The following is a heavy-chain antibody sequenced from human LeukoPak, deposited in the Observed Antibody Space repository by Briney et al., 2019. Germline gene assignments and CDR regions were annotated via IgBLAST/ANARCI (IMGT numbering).Heavy chain of an antibody. J-gene: IGHJ4*02. V-gene: IGHV3-23*01. CDR1: GFTFSSYA. CDR3: AKSTGSYKEFYYFDY. CDR2: ISGSGGST. D-gene: IGHD1-26*01. Sequence: GGSLRLSCAASGFTFSSYAMSWVRQAPGEGLEWVSAISGSGGSTYYADSVKGRFTISRDNSKNTLYLQMNSLRAEDTAVYYCAKSTGSYKEFYYFDYWGQGTLVTVSS.